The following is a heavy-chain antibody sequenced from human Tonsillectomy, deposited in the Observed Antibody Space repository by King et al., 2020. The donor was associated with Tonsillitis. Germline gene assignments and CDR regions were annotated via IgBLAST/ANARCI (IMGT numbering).Heavy chain of an antibody. Sequence: VQLQQWGAGLLKPSETLSLTCGVYGGSFSGFYWSWIRQPPGKGLEWIGEINHSGSTNYNPSLKSRVTISVDTSKNQFSLKLSSVTAADTAVYYCARWTSSSSPFNYWGQGTLVTVSS. CDR3: ARWTSSSSPFNY. CDR1: GGSFSGFY. D-gene: IGHD6-6*01. V-gene: IGHV4-34*01. CDR2: INHSGST. J-gene: IGHJ4*02.